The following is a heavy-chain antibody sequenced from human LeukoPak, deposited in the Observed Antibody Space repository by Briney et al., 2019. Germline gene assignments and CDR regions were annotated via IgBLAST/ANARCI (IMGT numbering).Heavy chain of an antibody. V-gene: IGHV3-74*01. D-gene: IGHD3/OR15-3a*01. Sequence: PGGSLRLSCAASGFSFSIYWMYWVRQVPGKGLVWVSRINPDGSTTNYADSVKGRFTISRDNAKNTLYLQMNSLRVEDTALYYCARGGTGLAYWGQGTLVTVSS. CDR3: ARGGTGLAY. CDR2: INPDGSTT. J-gene: IGHJ4*02. CDR1: GFSFSIYW.